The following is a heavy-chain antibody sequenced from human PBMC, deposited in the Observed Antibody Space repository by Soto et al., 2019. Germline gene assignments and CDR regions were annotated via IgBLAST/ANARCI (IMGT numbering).Heavy chain of an antibody. J-gene: IGHJ5*02. Sequence: QVRLVESGGGVVQPGRSLRLSCTASGFSFSSYAMYWFRQPPGKGLEWVAVISHDGINKHYADSVTGRVTVSRDNSNPSLDLQLNSLRGEDTAMYYCARDMYSSDYFVKWFEPWGQGTLVTVSS. CDR1: GFSFSSYA. CDR3: ARDMYSSDYFVKWFEP. CDR2: ISHDGINK. V-gene: IGHV3-30-3*01. D-gene: IGHD6-19*01.